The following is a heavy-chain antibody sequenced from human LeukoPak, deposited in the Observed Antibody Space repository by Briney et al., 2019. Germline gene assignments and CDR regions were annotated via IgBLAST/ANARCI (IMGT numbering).Heavy chain of an antibody. CDR1: GFTFSSNG. CDR2: INQGGSET. J-gene: IGHJ4*02. Sequence: PGGSLRLSCAASGFTFSSNGMSWVRQAPGKGLEWVANINQGGSETNYVDSVKGRFTTSRDNAKNSVYLQMNSLRVDDTAVYYCGQDYWGQGTLVAVSP. V-gene: IGHV3-7*01. CDR3: GQDY.